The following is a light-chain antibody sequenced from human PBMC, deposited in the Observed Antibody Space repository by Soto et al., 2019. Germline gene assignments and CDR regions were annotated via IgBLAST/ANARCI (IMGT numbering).Light chain of an antibody. CDR2: KVS. CDR3: MEGTHWSPIP. Sequence: DAVMAHSPLSLPVTLGQPASISGRSSQSLADSDGNTYLTWFQQRPGQSPRRLIYKVSNRDSGVPDRFRGSGSGTDFTLKIRRVEVYYFGVYCFMEGTHWSPIPLAQGTGPESK. CDR1: QSLADSDGNTY. V-gene: IGKV2-30*01. J-gene: IGKJ5*01.